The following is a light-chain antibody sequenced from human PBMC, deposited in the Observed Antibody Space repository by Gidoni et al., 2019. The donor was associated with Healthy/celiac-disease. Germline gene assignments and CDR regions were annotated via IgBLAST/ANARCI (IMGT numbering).Light chain of an antibody. J-gene: IGKJ4*01. CDR2: AAS. Sequence: DIQMTHSPSSLSASVGDRVTITCRASQSISSYLNWYQQKPGKAPKLLIYAASSLQSGVPSRFSGSGSGTDFTLTISSLQPEDFATYDCQQSYSTLLTFGGGTKVEIK. CDR3: QQSYSTLLT. V-gene: IGKV1-39*01. CDR1: QSISSY.